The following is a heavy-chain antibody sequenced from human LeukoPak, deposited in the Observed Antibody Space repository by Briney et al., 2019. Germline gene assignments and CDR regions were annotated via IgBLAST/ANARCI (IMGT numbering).Heavy chain of an antibody. CDR2: INWNGGST. CDR3: ARGYDSSAEAFDI. Sequence: CPGGSLRLSCAASGLTVGTNYMTWVRQAPGKGLEWVSGINWNGGSTGYADSVKGRFTISRDNAKNSLYLQMNSLRAEDTALYYCARGYDSSAEAFDIWGQGTMVTVSS. J-gene: IGHJ3*02. V-gene: IGHV3-20*04. CDR1: GLTVGTNY. D-gene: IGHD3-22*01.